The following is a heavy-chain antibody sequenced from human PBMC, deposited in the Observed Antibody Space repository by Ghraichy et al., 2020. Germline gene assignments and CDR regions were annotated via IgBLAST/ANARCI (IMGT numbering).Heavy chain of an antibody. J-gene: IGHJ4*02. V-gene: IGHV3-23*01. CDR3: TKLQTPRGHSGYPDN. CDR2: ISGSSSFT. D-gene: IGHD5-12*01. Sequence: GESLNISCAASGFSFSSYAMSWVRQAPGKGLEWVSGISGSSSFTYSADFVKGRFTISRDNSKNTLFLQMNSLRAEDTAVYYCTKLQTPRGHSGYPDNWGQGNLVTVSS. CDR1: GFSFSSYA.